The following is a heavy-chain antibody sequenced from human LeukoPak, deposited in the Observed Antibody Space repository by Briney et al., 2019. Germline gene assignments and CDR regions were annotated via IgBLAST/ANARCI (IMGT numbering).Heavy chain of an antibody. D-gene: IGHD3-10*01. J-gene: IGHJ5*02. V-gene: IGHV3-48*01. Sequence: PGESLRLSCAASGFTFSSYSMNWVRQAPGKGLEWVSYISSASNTIYYADSVKGRFTISRDNAKNSLYLQTNSLRAEDTAMYYCARDGWFGDYNWFDPWGQGTLVTVSS. CDR2: ISSASNTI. CDR3: ARDGWFGDYNWFDP. CDR1: GFTFSSYS.